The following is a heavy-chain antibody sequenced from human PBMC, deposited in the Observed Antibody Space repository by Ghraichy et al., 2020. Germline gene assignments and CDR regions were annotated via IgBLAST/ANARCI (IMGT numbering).Heavy chain of an antibody. V-gene: IGHV3-11*05. CDR1: GFTFSYYD. D-gene: IGHD6-13*01. CDR3: ARDQLFGSWFSYYFDN. Sequence: GGSLRLSCAASGFTFSYYDMSWIRQAPGKRLEWVSNISSSSSDTNYADSVKGRFTISRDNAKNSLYLQMNSLTAEDTAVYYCARDQLFGSWFSYYFDNWGQGTLVTVSS. CDR2: ISSSSSDT. J-gene: IGHJ4*02.